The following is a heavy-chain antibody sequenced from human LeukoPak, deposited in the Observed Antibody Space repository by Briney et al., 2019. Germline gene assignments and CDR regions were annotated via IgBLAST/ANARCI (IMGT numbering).Heavy chain of an antibody. CDR2: ISSSSSYI. Sequence: GGSLRLSCAASGFTFISYSMNWVRQAPGKGLEWVSSISSSSSYIYYADSVKGRFTISRDNAKNSLYLQMNSLRAEDTAVYYCARDTGAESSGYYPGIDYWGQGTLVTVSS. D-gene: IGHD3-22*01. J-gene: IGHJ4*02. CDR1: GFTFISYS. V-gene: IGHV3-21*01. CDR3: ARDTGAESSGYYPGIDY.